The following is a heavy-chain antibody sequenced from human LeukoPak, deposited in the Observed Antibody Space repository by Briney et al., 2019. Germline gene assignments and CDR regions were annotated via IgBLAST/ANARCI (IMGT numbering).Heavy chain of an antibody. D-gene: IGHD6-6*01. J-gene: IGHJ5*02. CDR1: GYTFTSYG. V-gene: IGHV1-18*01. CDR3: ARTEYSSSSVWFDP. CDR2: ISAYNGNT. Sequence: ASVKVSCKASGYTFTSYGISWVRQAPGQGLEWMGWISAYNGNTNYAQKLQGRVTMTTDTSTSTAYMELRSLRSDDTAVYYCARTEYSSSSVWFDPWGQGTLVTVSS.